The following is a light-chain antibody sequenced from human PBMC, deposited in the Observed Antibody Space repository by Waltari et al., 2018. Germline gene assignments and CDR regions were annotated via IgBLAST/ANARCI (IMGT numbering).Light chain of an antibody. CDR1: SGSLSAPSY. CDR3: ALYMGSGIWV. V-gene: IGLV8-61*01. Sequence: QTVVTQEPSLSVSPGGTVTLPCALSSGSLSAPSYPTWYQQTPGQAPRTLGYKANARSSGVPDRFSGSILGNTAALTITGAQADDESDYYCALYMGSGIWVFGGGTRLTVL. J-gene: IGLJ3*02. CDR2: KAN.